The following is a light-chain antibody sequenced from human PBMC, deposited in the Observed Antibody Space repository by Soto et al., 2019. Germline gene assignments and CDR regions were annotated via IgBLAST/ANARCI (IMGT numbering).Light chain of an antibody. Sequence: QSVLTQPASVSGSPGQSITISCTGTSSDVGGYNYVSWYQQHSGKAPKLMIYDVSNRPSGVSNRFSGSKSGNTASLTISGFQAEDEADYYCGSYASSSTLYVFGTGTKVTVL. CDR3: GSYASSSTLYV. CDR2: DVS. J-gene: IGLJ1*01. V-gene: IGLV2-14*01. CDR1: SSDVGGYNY.